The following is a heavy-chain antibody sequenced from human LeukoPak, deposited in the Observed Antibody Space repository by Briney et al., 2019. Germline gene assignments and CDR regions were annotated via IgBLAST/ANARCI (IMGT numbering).Heavy chain of an antibody. D-gene: IGHD4-17*01. CDR3: ARSENDYGDYYYYGMDV. CDR1: GGSFSGYY. J-gene: IGHJ6*02. V-gene: IGHV4-34*01. Sequence: SETLSLTCAVYGGSFSGYYWSWIRQPPGKGLEWIGEINHSGSTNYNPSLKSRVTISVYTSKNQFSLKLSSVTAADSAVYYCARSENDYGDYYYYGMDVWGQGTTVTVSS. CDR2: INHSGST.